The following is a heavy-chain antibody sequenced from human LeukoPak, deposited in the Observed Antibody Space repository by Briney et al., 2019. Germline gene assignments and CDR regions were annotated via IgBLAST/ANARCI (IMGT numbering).Heavy chain of an antibody. V-gene: IGHV4-39*07. J-gene: IGHJ3*02. CDR1: GGSISSSSYY. CDR3: ARGMRCSSTSCYPDAFDI. Sequence: SETLSLTCTVSGGSISSSSYYWGWIRQPPGKGLEWIGSIYYSGSTYYNPSLKSRVTISVDTSKNQFSLKLSSVTAADTAVYYCARGMRCSSTSCYPDAFDIWGQGTMVTVSS. CDR2: IYYSGST. D-gene: IGHD2-2*01.